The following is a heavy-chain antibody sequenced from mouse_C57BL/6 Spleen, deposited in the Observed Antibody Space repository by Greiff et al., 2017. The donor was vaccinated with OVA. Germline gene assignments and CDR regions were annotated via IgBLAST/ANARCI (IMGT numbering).Heavy chain of an antibody. V-gene: IGHV5-4*01. Sequence: EVKLVESGGGLVKPGGSLKLSCAASGFTFSSYAMSWVRQTPEKRLEWVATISDGGSYTYYPDNVKGRFTISRDNAKNNLYLQMSHLKSEDTAMYYCARDLTVVVDWYFDVWGTGTTVTVSS. CDR3: ARDLTVVVDWYFDV. CDR1: GFTFSSYA. J-gene: IGHJ1*03. CDR2: ISDGGSYT. D-gene: IGHD1-1*01.